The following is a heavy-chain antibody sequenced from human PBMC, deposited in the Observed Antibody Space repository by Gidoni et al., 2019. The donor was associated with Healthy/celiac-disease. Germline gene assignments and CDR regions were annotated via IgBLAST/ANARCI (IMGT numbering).Heavy chain of an antibody. CDR2: ISSSSSYI. D-gene: IGHD2-2*01. CDR1: GFTFSSHS. CDR3: ARSPPRYCSSTSCSLVFRWFDY. J-gene: IGHJ4*02. Sequence: EVQLVESGGGLVKPGGSLRLSCAASGFTFSSHSMTWVRQAPGRGLEWVSSISSSSSYIYYADSVKGRFTISRDNAKNSLYLQMNSLRAEDTAVYYCARSPPRYCSSTSCSLVFRWFDYWGQGTLVTVSS. V-gene: IGHV3-21*01.